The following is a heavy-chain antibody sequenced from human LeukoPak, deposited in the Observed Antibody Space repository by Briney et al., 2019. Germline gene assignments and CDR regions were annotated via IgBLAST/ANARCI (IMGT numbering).Heavy chain of an antibody. D-gene: IGHD3-10*01. CDR1: GGSISSGGYS. J-gene: IGHJ6*02. Sequence: PSQTLSLTCAVSGGSISSGGYSWSWIRQPPGKGLEWIGYIYHSGSTYYNPSLKSRVTISVDRSKNQFSLKLSSVTAADTAVYYCARGPSGDSYYYYSGMDVWGQGTTVTVSS. CDR2: IYHSGST. CDR3: ARGPSGDSYYYYSGMDV. V-gene: IGHV4-30-2*01.